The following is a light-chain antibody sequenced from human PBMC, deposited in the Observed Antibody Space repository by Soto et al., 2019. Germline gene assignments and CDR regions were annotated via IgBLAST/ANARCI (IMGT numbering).Light chain of an antibody. Sequence: DFQMTQSPSTLSASVGDRVTITCRASQSISSWLAWYQQKPGKAPKLLIYKASSLESGVPSRFSGSGSGTEFTLTISSLQPDDFATYYCQQYNSWTFGQGTKVEIK. CDR1: QSISSW. CDR3: QQYNSWT. J-gene: IGKJ1*01. CDR2: KAS. V-gene: IGKV1-5*03.